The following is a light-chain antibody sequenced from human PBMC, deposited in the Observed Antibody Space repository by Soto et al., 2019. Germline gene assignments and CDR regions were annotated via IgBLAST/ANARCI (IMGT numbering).Light chain of an antibody. CDR1: QSLVYSDGNTY. CDR3: MQPLQSWT. CDR2: KVS. J-gene: IGKJ1*01. V-gene: IGKV2-30*01. Sequence: DVVMTQSPLSLPVTIGQPASIXXRSXQSLVYSDGNTYLNWFQQRPGQSPXXLIDKVSIRDSGVPGRFSGRGSGTDFTLKISRVEAEDVGVYYCMQPLQSWTFGQGTKVDIK.